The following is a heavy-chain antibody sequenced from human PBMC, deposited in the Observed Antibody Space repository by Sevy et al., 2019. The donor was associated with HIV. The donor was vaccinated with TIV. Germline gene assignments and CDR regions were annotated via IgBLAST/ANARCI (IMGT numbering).Heavy chain of an antibody. V-gene: IGHV4-34*01. CDR1: GGSFSGYY. Sequence: SETLSLTCAVYGGSFSGYYWNWIRQTPGKGLEWIGEINHSGSTKYNPSLKSRVTISVDTSKNQFSLRLNSVTAADTAVYYCARAPPVVVVPGAPSWFDPWCQGTLVTVSS. CDR2: INHSGST. CDR3: ARAPPVVVVPGAPSWFDP. D-gene: IGHD2-2*01. J-gene: IGHJ5*02.